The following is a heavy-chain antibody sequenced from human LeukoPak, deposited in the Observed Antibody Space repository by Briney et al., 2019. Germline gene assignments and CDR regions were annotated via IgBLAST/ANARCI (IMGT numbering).Heavy chain of an antibody. CDR2: IRYDATNI. D-gene: IGHD3-3*01. J-gene: IGHJ6*04. Sequence: GGSLRLSCAASGFIFSTFGMRWVRQAPGKGLEWVALIRYDATNIYYRDSVKGRFIISRDNSKNTLYLQMNSLRPDDTAVYYCAREITVFGVDVWGRGTTVTVSS. V-gene: IGHV3-30*02. CDR1: GFIFSTFG. CDR3: AREITVFGVDV.